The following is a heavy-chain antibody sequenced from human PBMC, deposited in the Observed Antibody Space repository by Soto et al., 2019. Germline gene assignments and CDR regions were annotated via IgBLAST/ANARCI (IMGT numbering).Heavy chain of an antibody. CDR1: DFTFSYYW. CDR3: ARAPRGYCSGGSCYFGGGMDV. J-gene: IGHJ6*02. Sequence: PGGSLRLSCAASDFTFSYYWMSWVRQAPGKGLEWVANIKKDGSEKYYVDSVKGRFTISRDNAKNSLYLQLNSLRAEDTAVYYCARAPRGYCSGGSCYFGGGMDVWGQGTTVTVSS. V-gene: IGHV3-7*03. D-gene: IGHD2-15*01. CDR2: IKKDGSEK.